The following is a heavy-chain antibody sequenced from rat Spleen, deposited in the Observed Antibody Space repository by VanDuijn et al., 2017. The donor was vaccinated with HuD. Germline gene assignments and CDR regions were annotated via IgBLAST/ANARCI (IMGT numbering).Heavy chain of an antibody. V-gene: IGHV5-31*01. CDR3: ARVLTMGHYEDC. Sequence: EVQLVESGGGLVQPGRSLKLSCVASGFTFNNYWMSWIRQAPGKGLEWVASITNTGNSIYYLDSVKGRFTISRDNAKNTLYLQLNSPTTEDTATYYCARVLTMGHYEDCWGQGVMVTVSS. CDR2: ITNTGNSI. J-gene: IGHJ2*01. D-gene: IGHD1-7*01. CDR1: GFTFNNYW.